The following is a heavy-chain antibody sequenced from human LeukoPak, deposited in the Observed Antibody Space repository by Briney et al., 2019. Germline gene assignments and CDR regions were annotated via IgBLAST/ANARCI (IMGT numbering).Heavy chain of an antibody. CDR1: GLTISGSW. D-gene: IGHD5-12*01. Sequence: GGSLRLSCAVSGLTISGSWITWIRQAPGKGLEWVASMKPDGSESWYVDSVKGRFTISRDNAKNSLYLQMNSLRAEDTAVYYCAREGVVDIVATLGHKKYYFDYWGQGTLVTVSS. CDR2: MKPDGSES. CDR3: AREGVVDIVATLGHKKYYFDY. V-gene: IGHV3-7*01. J-gene: IGHJ4*02.